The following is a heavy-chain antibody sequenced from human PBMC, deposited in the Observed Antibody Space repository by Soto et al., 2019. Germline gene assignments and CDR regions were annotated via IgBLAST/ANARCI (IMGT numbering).Heavy chain of an antibody. CDR2: ISDDGSTA. D-gene: IGHD1-1*01. Sequence: GGSLRLSCSVSGFTFIAYWMHWVRQVPGKGLTWVSRISDDGSTATYADSVKGRFVISRDNAKNSLYLEMNTLRADDSGLYYCARGPRVSSTGAGAHWGRGTLVTVCS. J-gene: IGHJ4*02. CDR3: ARGPRVSSTGAGAH. CDR1: GFTFIAYW. V-gene: IGHV3-74*01.